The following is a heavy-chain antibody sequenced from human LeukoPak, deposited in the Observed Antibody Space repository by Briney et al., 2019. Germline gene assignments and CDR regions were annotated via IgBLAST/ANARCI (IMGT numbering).Heavy chain of an antibody. D-gene: IGHD7-27*01. Sequence: QAGGSLRLSCAASGFTFSSYAMHWVRQAPGKGLEGVAVISYDGSNKYYADSVKGRFTISRDNSKNTLYLQMNSLRAEDTAVYYCATGDDAFDIWGQGTMVTVSS. V-gene: IGHV3-30-3*01. CDR3: ATGDDAFDI. CDR1: GFTFSSYA. CDR2: ISYDGSNK. J-gene: IGHJ3*02.